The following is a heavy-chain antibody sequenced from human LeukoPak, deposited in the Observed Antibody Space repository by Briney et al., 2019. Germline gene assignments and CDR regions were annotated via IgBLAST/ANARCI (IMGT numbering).Heavy chain of an antibody. Sequence: GGSLRLSCAASGFVFSNYWMHWVRQGPGKGLVWVSRINSDGSSTIYADSVKGRFTISRDNAKNTLYLQMNSLRAEDTAVYYCARDGYCSSGTCYGKDYWGQGTLVTVSS. CDR2: INSDGSST. D-gene: IGHD2-15*01. J-gene: IGHJ4*02. CDR3: ARDGYCSSGTCYGKDY. V-gene: IGHV3-74*01. CDR1: GFVFSNYW.